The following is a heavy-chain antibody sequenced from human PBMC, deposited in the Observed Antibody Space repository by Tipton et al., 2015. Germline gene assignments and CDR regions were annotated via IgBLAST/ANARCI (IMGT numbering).Heavy chain of an antibody. CDR1: GFTFSSYG. Sequence: SLRLSCAASGFTFSSYGMHWVRQAPGKGLEWVAFIRYDGSNKYYADSVKGRFTISRDNSKNSLYLQMNSLRAEDTAVYYCAKVVRVYDYVWGSYRQVWLVPGGQGTRVTVSS. V-gene: IGHV3-30*02. CDR2: IRYDGSNK. J-gene: IGHJ5*02. CDR3: AKVVRVYDYVWGSYRQVWLVP. D-gene: IGHD3-16*02.